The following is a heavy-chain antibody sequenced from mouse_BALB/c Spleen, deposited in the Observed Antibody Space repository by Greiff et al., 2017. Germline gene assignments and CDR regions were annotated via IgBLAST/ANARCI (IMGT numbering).Heavy chain of an antibody. V-gene: IGHV3-2*02. D-gene: IGHD2-14*01. CDR3: ARNYRYDVLFAY. J-gene: IGHJ3*01. CDR1: GYSITSDYA. CDR2: ISYSGST. Sequence: ESGPGLVKPSQSLSLTCTVTGYSITSDYAWNWIRQFPGNKLEWMGYISYSGSTSYNPSLKSRISITRDTSKNQFFLQLNSVTTEDTATYYCARNYRYDVLFAYWGQGTLVTVSA.